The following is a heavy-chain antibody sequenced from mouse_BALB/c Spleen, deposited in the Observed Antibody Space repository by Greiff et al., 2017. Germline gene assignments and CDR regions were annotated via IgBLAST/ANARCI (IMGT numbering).Heavy chain of an antibody. J-gene: IGHJ2*01. D-gene: IGHD1-1*01. Sequence: VQLQQSGPGLVKPSQSLSLTCTVTGYSITSDYAWNWIRQFPGNKLEWMGYISYSGSTSYNPSLKSRISITRDTSKNQFFLQLNSVTTEDTATYYCARGYYGSRHFDYWGQGTTLTVSS. CDR1: GYSITSDYA. CDR3: ARGYYGSRHFDY. V-gene: IGHV3-2*02. CDR2: ISYSGST.